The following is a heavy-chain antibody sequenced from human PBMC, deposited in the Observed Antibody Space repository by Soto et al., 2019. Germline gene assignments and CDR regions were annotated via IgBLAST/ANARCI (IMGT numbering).Heavy chain of an antibody. Sequence: QVQLVQSGAEVKNPGASAKVSCKASGYTFTSFYIHRVRQAPGPGLEWMSIINPNGGSKNYAQNLHGRVTLTRDTSTNTVYMELSSLRSEDTAVYYCARGLTSGDYWGQGTLVTVSS. J-gene: IGHJ4*02. V-gene: IGHV1-46*01. CDR3: ARGLTSGDY. CDR2: INPNGGSK. CDR1: GYTFTSFY.